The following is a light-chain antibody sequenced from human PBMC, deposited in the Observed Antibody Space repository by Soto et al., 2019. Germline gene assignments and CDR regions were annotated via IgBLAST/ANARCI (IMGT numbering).Light chain of an antibody. V-gene: IGLV2-14*01. J-gene: IGLJ2*01. Sequence: QSVLTQPASVSGSPGQSITISCTGTTSDVGDYNSVSWYQQHPDKAPNLMIYEVSNRPSGVSNRFPGSKSGNTASLTISGLQAEDEADYYCSSHTSSSTLVFGGGTKLTVL. CDR1: TSDVGDYNS. CDR3: SSHTSSSTLV. CDR2: EVS.